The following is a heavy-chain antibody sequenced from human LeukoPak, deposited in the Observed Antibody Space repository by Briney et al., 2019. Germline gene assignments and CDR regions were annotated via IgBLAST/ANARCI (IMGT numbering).Heavy chain of an antibody. CDR3: ARRPYSSTWSNWFDP. J-gene: IGHJ5*02. V-gene: IGHV5-51*01. D-gene: IGHD2-2*01. CDR2: IYPGDSET. CDR1: GYIFTNHW. Sequence: GESLRISCKGSGYIFTNHWIGWVRHVPGKGLEWMGIIYPGDSETKYSPSFQGQVTISADKSINTAYLQWSRLKASDSGMYYCARRPYSSTWSNWFDPWGQGTLVTVSS.